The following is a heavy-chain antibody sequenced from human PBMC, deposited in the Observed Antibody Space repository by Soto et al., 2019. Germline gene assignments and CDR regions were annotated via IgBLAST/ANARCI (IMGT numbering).Heavy chain of an antibody. D-gene: IGHD4-17*01. J-gene: IGHJ5*02. Sequence: EVQLLESGGGLVQPGGSLRLSCAAFGFTFSSYAMSWVRQAPGKGLEWVSAISGSGGSTYYADSVKGRFTISRDNSKNTLYLQMNSLRAEDTAVYYCAKDLPLRTQTDNWFDPWGQGTMVTVSS. CDR1: GFTFSSYA. CDR2: ISGSGGST. V-gene: IGHV3-23*01. CDR3: AKDLPLRTQTDNWFDP.